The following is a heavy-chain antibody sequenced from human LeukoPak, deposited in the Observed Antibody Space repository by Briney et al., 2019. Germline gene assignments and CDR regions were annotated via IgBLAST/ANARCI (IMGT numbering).Heavy chain of an antibody. CDR1: GGTSSSYA. CDR3: ATNYEILSGYPKNYYFHI. Sequence: SVKVSCKASGGTSSSYAISWVRQAPGQGPEWMGGIIPLFRTANYAQKFQGRVTITADKSTNTAFMELSSLRSEDTAMYYCATNYEILSGYPKNYYFHIWGEGTMVTVSS. CDR2: IIPLFRTA. J-gene: IGHJ3*02. V-gene: IGHV1-69*06. D-gene: IGHD3-9*01.